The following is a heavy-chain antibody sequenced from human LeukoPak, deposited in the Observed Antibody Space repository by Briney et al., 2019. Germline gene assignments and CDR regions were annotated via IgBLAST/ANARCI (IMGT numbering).Heavy chain of an antibody. CDR3: AREDPRGSGFDY. J-gene: IGHJ4*02. CDR2: IGTTGDT. V-gene: IGHV3-13*04. D-gene: IGHD2-15*01. Sequence: GGSLRLSCAASGFTFSSYDMHWVRQAPGKGLEWVSTIGTTGDTSYPGSVKGRFTISRENAKNSLYLQMNSLGDGDTAVYYCAREDPRGSGFDYWGQGTLVTVSS. CDR1: GFTFSSYD.